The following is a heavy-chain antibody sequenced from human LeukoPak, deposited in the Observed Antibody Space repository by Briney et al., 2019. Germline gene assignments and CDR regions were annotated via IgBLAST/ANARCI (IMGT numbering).Heavy chain of an antibody. Sequence: SETLSLTCTVSGGSISSGGYYWSWIRQHPGKGLEWIGYIYYSGSTNYNPSLKSRVTISVDTSKNQFSLKLSSVTAADTAVYYCARLGFDPDSNWFDPWGQGTLVTVSS. CDR2: IYYSGST. CDR1: GGSISSGGYY. D-gene: IGHD3-9*01. V-gene: IGHV4-61*08. CDR3: ARLGFDPDSNWFDP. J-gene: IGHJ5*02.